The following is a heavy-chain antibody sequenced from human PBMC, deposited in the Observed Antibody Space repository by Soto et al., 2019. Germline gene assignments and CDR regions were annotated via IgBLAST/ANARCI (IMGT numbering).Heavy chain of an antibody. CDR1: GFTFSSYA. Sequence: QVQLVESGGGVVQPGRSLRLSCAASGFTFSSYAMHWVRQAQGKGLEWVAVISYDGSNKYYADSVKGRFTISRDNSKNTLYLQMNSLRAEDTAVYYCARDQDYGDYGWGQGTLVTVSS. V-gene: IGHV3-30-3*01. CDR2: ISYDGSNK. J-gene: IGHJ4*02. D-gene: IGHD4-17*01. CDR3: ARDQDYGDYG.